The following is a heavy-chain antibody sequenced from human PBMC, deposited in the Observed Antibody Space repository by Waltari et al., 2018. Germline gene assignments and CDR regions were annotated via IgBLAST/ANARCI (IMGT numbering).Heavy chain of an antibody. CDR1: GGSIISGDYY. J-gene: IGHJ4*02. CDR2: IYHSGST. D-gene: IGHD4-4*01. CDR3: ARRGQTTVSYYFDY. Sequence: QVQLQESGPGLVKPSQTLSLICTVYGGSIISGDYYWSWIRQPPGKGLEWIGYIYHSGSTHYNPSLKSRVTRSVDTSKNQFSLRLTSVTAADTALYYCARRGQTTVSYYFDYWGQGTLVTVSS. V-gene: IGHV4-30-4*08.